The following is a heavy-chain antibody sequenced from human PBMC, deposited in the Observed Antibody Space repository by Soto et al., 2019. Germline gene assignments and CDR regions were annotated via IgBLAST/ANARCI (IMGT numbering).Heavy chain of an antibody. D-gene: IGHD3-3*02. CDR1: GFTFSSYA. Sequence: EVQLVESGEGLVQPGGSLRLSCAASGFTFSSYAMHWVRQAPGKGLEYVSAISGSGGSTYYADSVKGRFTISRDNSKNTLYLQMNSLRAEDTAVYYCAKGIRIDPTTSAFDYWGQGTLVTVSS. CDR2: ISGSGGST. CDR3: AKGIRIDPTTSAFDY. J-gene: IGHJ4*02. V-gene: IGHV3-23*04.